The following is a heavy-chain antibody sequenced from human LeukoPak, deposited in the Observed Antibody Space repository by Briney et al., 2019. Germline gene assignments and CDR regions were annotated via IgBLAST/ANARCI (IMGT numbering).Heavy chain of an antibody. J-gene: IGHJ4*02. CDR2: ISYDGSNK. V-gene: IGHV3-30*03. CDR3: ARTYYDILTGYNPYFDY. D-gene: IGHD3-9*01. Sequence: GGSLRLSCAASGFTFSSYGMHWVRQAPGKGLEWVAVISYDGSNKYYADSVKGRFTISRNNSKNTLYLQMNSLRAEDTAVYYCARTYYDILTGYNPYFDYWGQGILVTVSS. CDR1: GFTFSSYG.